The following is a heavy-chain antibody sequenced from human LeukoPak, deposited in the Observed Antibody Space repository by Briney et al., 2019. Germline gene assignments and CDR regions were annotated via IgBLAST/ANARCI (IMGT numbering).Heavy chain of an antibody. CDR3: ARDSRDGYYYDSSGYHDY. V-gene: IGHV3-48*04. J-gene: IGHJ4*02. Sequence: GGSLRLSCAASGFIFGSYGMHWVRQAPGKGLEWVSYISSSGSTIYYADSVKGRFTISRDNAKNSLYLQMNSLGAEDTAVYYCARDSRDGYYYDSSGYHDYWGQGTLVTVSS. CDR1: GFIFGSYG. D-gene: IGHD3-22*01. CDR2: ISSSGSTI.